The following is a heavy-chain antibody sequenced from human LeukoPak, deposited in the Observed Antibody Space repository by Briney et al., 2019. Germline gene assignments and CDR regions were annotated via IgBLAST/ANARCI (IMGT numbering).Heavy chain of an antibody. V-gene: IGHV3-21*01. CDR3: ARDPNPYYDSSGYYPL. CDR2: ISRSSSYI. D-gene: IGHD3-22*01. Sequence: GGSLRLSCAASGFTFSSYSMNWVRQAPGKGLEWVSSISRSSSYIYYADSVKGRFTISRDNAKNSLYLQMNSLRAEDTAVYYCARDPNPYYDSSGYYPLWGQGTLVTVSS. CDR1: GFTFSSYS. J-gene: IGHJ4*02.